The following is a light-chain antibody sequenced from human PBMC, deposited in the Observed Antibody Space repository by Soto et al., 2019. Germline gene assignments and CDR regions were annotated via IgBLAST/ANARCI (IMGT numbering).Light chain of an antibody. V-gene: IGKV3-11*01. Sequence: EIVLTQSPVTLSLSPGERATLSCRASQSVSGYLAWYQQKPGQAPRLLIYDVSNRATAIPARFSGSWSGTDFALTTSSPEPEDFAIYYCQQRYYWQVTFGKGTRLESK. CDR2: DVS. J-gene: IGKJ5*01. CDR1: QSVSGY. CDR3: QQRYYWQVT.